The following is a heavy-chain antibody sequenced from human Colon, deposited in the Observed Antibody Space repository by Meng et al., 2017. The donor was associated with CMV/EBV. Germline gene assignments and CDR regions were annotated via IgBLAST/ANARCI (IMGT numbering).Heavy chain of an antibody. D-gene: IGHD1-1*01. CDR1: GFSFSTSH. Sequence: GESLKISCAASGFSFSTSHMHWVRQAPGKGLEWVAYIWYDETEKSSADSVRGRFTVSRDNSRNTLYLQMSRLRAEDTAIYYCATDGGDWNLDHWGKGTLVTVSS. V-gene: IGHV3-30*02. CDR3: ATDGGDWNLDH. CDR2: IWYDETEK. J-gene: IGHJ4*02.